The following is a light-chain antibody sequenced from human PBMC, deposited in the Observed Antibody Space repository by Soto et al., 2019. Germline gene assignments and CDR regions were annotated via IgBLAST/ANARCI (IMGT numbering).Light chain of an antibody. CDR1: QTINNN. V-gene: IGKV3-11*01. CDR2: EAS. J-gene: IGKJ4*01. Sequence: EIVLTQSPATLSVSPGERATLSCRASQTINNNVAWYQLKDGQVPRLLIYEASTRATGIPARFSGSGSGTDFTLTISSLEPEDFAVYYCQQHANWPLTFGGGTKVDIK. CDR3: QQHANWPLT.